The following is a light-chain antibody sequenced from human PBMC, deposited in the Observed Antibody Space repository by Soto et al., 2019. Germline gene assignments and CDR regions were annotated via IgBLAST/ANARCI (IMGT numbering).Light chain of an antibody. CDR1: QSVSSSY. CDR3: QQYGSSPPRT. V-gene: IGKV3-20*01. Sequence: EIVLTQSPGTLSLSPAERATLSCRASQSVSSSYVAWYQQKPGQAPRLLIYGASSRATGIPDRFSGSGSGTDFTLTISRLEPEDFAVYYCQQYGSSPPRTFGQGTKVEIK. J-gene: IGKJ1*01. CDR2: GAS.